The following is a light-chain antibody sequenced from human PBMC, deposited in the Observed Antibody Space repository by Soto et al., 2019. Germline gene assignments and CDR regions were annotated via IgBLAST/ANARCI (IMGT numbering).Light chain of an antibody. CDR3: QQYGSSPYT. Sequence: EMVLTQSPATLSLSPGERATLSCGASQSGSRSYLAWYQQKPGLAPRLLIEDASSRATGIPGMFSGSGSGTDFTLTISRLEPDDFGVYYGQQYGSSPYTFGQGTKLEIK. CDR1: QSGSRSY. V-gene: IGKV3D-20*01. CDR2: DAS. J-gene: IGKJ2*01.